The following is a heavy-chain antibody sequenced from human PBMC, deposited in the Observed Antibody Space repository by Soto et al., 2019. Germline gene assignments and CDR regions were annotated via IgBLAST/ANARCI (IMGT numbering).Heavy chain of an antibody. Sequence: GGSLRLSCAASGFTFSSYAMSWVRQAPGKGLEWVSAISGSGGSTYYADSVKGRFTISRDNSKNTLYLQMTSLRAEDTAVYYCARDMGVTGYYHYFDYWGLGTLVTVSS. CDR3: ARDMGVTGYYHYFDY. V-gene: IGHV3-23*01. D-gene: IGHD3-9*01. J-gene: IGHJ4*02. CDR2: ISGSGGST. CDR1: GFTFSSYA.